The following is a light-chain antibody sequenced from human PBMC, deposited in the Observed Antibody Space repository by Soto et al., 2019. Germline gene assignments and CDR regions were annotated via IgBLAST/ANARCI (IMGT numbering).Light chain of an antibody. CDR2: GAS. J-gene: IGKJ1*01. CDR3: QRYDSFRT. CDR1: QSVSSRR. V-gene: IGKV3-20*01. Sequence: EVVFTQSPVTLPLSPCERATISCRASQSVSSRRLAWYQQKPGQAPRFLIYGASNRATGIPDRFSGSGSGTDFTLTITRLEPEDFAMYYCQRYDSFRTFGQGTKVDIK.